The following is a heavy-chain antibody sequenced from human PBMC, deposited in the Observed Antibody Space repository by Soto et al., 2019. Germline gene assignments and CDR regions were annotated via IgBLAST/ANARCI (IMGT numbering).Heavy chain of an antibody. D-gene: IGHD2-21*01. V-gene: IGHV4-31*03. CDR2: IYVTGAV. CDR1: GAALNSGNYC. CDR3: ARLRIATNNYKWFDP. J-gene: IGHJ5*02. Sequence: CLTCSVSGAALNSGNYCWSWIRQVPGKGLEWIGHIYVTGAVDYNPSLRDRITISQDTSERQFSLNLRLVTAADTAVYYCARLRIATNNYKWFDPWGQGTLVTVSS.